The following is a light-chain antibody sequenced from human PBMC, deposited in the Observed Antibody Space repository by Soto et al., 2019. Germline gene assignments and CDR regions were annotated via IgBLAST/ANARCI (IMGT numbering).Light chain of an antibody. Sequence: EIVMTQSPATLSVSPGERATLSCRASRSVSSNLAWYQQKPGQAPRLLIYGASTRATGIPARFSGSGSGTEFTLTISSLQSEDFAVYYCQQFHNWPPITFGQGTRLEI. CDR2: GAS. CDR1: RSVSSN. V-gene: IGKV3-15*01. CDR3: QQFHNWPPIT. J-gene: IGKJ5*01.